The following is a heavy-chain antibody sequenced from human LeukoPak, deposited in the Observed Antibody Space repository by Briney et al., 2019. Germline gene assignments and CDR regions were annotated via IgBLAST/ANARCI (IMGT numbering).Heavy chain of an antibody. J-gene: IGHJ3*02. Sequence: GGSLRLSCAASGFTFSGYEMNWVRQAPGKGLEWVAVISYDGSNKYYADSVKGRFTISRDNSKNTLYLQMNSLRAEDTAVYYCAKDYDSSGWAAFDIWGQGTMVTVSS. CDR3: AKDYDSSGWAAFDI. D-gene: IGHD3-22*01. CDR2: ISYDGSNK. CDR1: GFTFSGYE. V-gene: IGHV3-30*18.